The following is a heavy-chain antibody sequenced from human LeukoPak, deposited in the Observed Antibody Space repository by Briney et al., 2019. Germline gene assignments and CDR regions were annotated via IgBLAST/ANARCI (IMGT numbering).Heavy chain of an antibody. CDR1: GYSISGGYY. V-gene: IGHV4-38-2*02. CDR2: IYHSGST. D-gene: IGHD3-10*01. Sequence: PSETLSLTCTVSGYSISGGYYWGWIRQPPGKGLEWIGSIYHSGSTYYNPSLKSRATISVDTSKNQFSLKLSSVTAADTAVYYCARHAPYYYGSGTFDYWGQGTLVTVSS. J-gene: IGHJ4*02. CDR3: ARHAPYYYGSGTFDY.